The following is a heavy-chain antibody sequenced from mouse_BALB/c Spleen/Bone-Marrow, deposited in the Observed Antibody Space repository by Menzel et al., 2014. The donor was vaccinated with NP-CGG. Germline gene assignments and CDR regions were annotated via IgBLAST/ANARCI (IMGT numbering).Heavy chain of an antibody. V-gene: IGHV1S29*02. CDR2: IYPYNGDT. CDR1: GYTFTDYN. D-gene: IGHD1-1*01. CDR3: AGRSSFDY. J-gene: IGHJ2*01. Sequence: VQLKQSGPELVKPGASVKISCEASGYTFTDYNMHWVKKSHGKSLEWIGYIYPYNGDTGYNQKFKSKATLTVDSSSSTAYMELRSLTSEDSAVYYCAGRSSFDYWGQGTTPTVSS.